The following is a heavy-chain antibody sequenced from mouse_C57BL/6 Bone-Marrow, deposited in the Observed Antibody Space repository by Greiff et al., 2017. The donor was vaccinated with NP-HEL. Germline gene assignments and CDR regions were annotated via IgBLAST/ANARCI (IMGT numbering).Heavy chain of an antibody. Sequence: EVQLQQSGPELVKPGASVKISCKASGCTFTDYYMNWVKQSHGKSLEWIGDINPNNGGTSYNQKFKGKATLTVDKSSSTAYMELRSLTSEDSAVYYCARGDYWGQGTTLTVSS. J-gene: IGHJ2*01. V-gene: IGHV1-26*01. CDR2: INPNNGGT. CDR3: ARGDY. CDR1: GCTFTDYY.